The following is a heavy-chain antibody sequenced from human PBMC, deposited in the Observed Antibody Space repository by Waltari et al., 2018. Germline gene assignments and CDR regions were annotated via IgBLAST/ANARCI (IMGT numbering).Heavy chain of an antibody. Sequence: QVQLVQSGAEVKKPGASVKVSCKASGYTFTGYYMHWVRQAPGQGLEWMGWINPSTGGTNFAQKFQGRVTMTRDTSINTAYMELSRLRSDDTAVYYCARGSRFLEWRYYFDYWGQGTLVTVSS. D-gene: IGHD3-3*01. J-gene: IGHJ4*02. V-gene: IGHV1-2*02. CDR1: GYTFTGYY. CDR2: INPSTGGT. CDR3: ARGSRFLEWRYYFDY.